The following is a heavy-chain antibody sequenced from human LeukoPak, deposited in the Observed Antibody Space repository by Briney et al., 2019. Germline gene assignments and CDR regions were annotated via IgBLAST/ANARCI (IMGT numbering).Heavy chain of an antibody. CDR2: IYGGGST. D-gene: IGHD2-2*02. CDR3: ARVPNCSSTSCYKTFDP. Sequence: GGSPRLSCAASGFTVSNNYMSWVRQAPGKGLEWVSIIYGGGSTYYADSVKGRFTISRDNSKNALYLQMNSLRAEDTAVYYCARVPNCSSTSCYKTFDPWGQGTLVTVSS. V-gene: IGHV3-53*01. CDR1: GFTVSNNY. J-gene: IGHJ5*02.